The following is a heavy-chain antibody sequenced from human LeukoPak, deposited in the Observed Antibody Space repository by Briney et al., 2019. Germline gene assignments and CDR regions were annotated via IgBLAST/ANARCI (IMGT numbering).Heavy chain of an antibody. CDR1: SFTVSRYT. D-gene: IGHD3-22*01. CDR2: ISYDGSNK. CDR3: AKDQLRSSGYYYVLTAIDY. V-gene: IGHV3-30*04. Sequence: LSHATASFTVSRYTMHFARPVQSKGLEWVAVISYDGSNKYYADSVKGRFTISRDNSKNTLYLQMNSLRAEDTAFYYCAKDQLRSSGYYYVLTAIDYWGQGTLVTVSS. J-gene: IGHJ4*02.